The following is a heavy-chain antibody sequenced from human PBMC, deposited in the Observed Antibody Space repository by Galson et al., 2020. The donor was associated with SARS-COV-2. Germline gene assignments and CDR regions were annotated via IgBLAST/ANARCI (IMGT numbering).Heavy chain of an antibody. CDR3: AKEGPSIRVVVRDGFDI. J-gene: IGHJ3*02. CDR2: INPKSGFP. Sequence: ASVPVSCMASGYTFTDYYMHWVRPAPGQGLEWVGWINPKSGFPDFAQKVQGRVTMTRDTYLTTAFMELSSLRSDDTAVYYCAKEGPSIRVVVRDGFDIWGQGTKVTVSS. CDR1: GYTFTDYY. V-gene: IGHV1-2*02. D-gene: IGHD3-22*01.